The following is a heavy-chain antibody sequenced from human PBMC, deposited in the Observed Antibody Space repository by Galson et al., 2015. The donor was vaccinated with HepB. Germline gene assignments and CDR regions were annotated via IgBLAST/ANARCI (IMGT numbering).Heavy chain of an antibody. CDR3: ARERHSSSRSLYDFDY. CDR1: GVTFSSYC. J-gene: IGHJ4*02. D-gene: IGHD6-19*01. Sequence: LRLSCAASGVTFSSYCLSWCRQAPGEGLEWGVNIKQDGNEKYYVDSVKGRFTISRDSAKNSLFLQMNSLRAEDTAVYYCARERHSSSRSLYDFDYWGQGTLVTVSS. CDR2: IKQDGNEK. V-gene: IGHV3-7*01.